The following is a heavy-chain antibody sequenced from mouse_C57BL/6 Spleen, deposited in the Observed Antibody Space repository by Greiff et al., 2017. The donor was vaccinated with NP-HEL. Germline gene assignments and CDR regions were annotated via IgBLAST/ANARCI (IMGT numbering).Heavy chain of an antibody. Sequence: QVQLQQPGAELVKPGASVKMSCKASGYTFTSYWITWVKQRPGQGLEWIGDIYPGSGSTNYHEKFKSKATLTVDTSSSTAYMQLSSLTSEDSAVYYCARTLYGNVYYAMDYWGQGTTVTVSS. CDR1: GYTFTSYW. CDR2: IYPGSGST. J-gene: IGHJ4*01. V-gene: IGHV1-55*01. D-gene: IGHD2-1*01. CDR3: ARTLYGNVYYAMDY.